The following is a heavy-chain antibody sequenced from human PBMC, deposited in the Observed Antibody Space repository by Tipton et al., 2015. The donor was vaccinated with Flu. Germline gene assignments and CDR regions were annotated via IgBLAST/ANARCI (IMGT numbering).Heavy chain of an antibody. CDR3: ARAQDYYGSGSYVH. CDR1: AFSLTDNY. Sequence: QLVQSGGGVIPPGGSLRLSCAISAFSLTDNYVSWVRQAPGKGLEWIGSIYRSGTTYYNPSLKSRVTISVDTSKTQFSLNLSSVTAADTAVYYCARAQDYYGSGSYVHWGQGTLVTVSS. CDR2: IYRSGTT. V-gene: IGHV4-38-2*01. D-gene: IGHD3-10*01. J-gene: IGHJ4*02.